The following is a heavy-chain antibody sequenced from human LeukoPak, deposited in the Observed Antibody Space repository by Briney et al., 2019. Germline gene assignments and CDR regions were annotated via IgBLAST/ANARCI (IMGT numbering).Heavy chain of an antibody. CDR1: GFSFSTSW. CDR3: ARGASGYTDAFDI. Sequence: GGSLRLSCAASGFSFSTSWMSWVRQAPGKGLEWVSVIYSGGSTYYADSVKGRFTISRDNSKNTLYLQMNSLRAEDTAVYYCARGASGYTDAFDIWGQGTMVTVSS. CDR2: IYSGGST. V-gene: IGHV3-53*01. D-gene: IGHD5-12*01. J-gene: IGHJ3*02.